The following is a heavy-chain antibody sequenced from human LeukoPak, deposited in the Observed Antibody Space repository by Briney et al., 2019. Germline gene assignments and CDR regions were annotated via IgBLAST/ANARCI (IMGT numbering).Heavy chain of an antibody. CDR1: GGTFSSYA. J-gene: IGHJ4*02. V-gene: IGHV1-69*05. CDR2: IIPIFGTA. Sequence: SVKVSCKASGGTFSSYAISWVRQAPGQGLEWMGGIIPIFGTANYAQKFQGRVTITTDESTSTAYMELRSLRSDDTAVYYCARSIQGYCSSTSCQGIDYWGQGTLVTVSS. D-gene: IGHD2-2*01. CDR3: ARSIQGYCSSTSCQGIDY.